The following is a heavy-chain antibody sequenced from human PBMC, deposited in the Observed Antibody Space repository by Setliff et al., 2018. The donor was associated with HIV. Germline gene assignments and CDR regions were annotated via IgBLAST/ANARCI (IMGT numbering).Heavy chain of an antibody. V-gene: IGHV3-7*03. CDR3: ARLNQQWLVRDSGSNWFDP. CDR2: INQLGSER. J-gene: IGHJ5*02. Sequence: PGGSLRLSCAASGFTFSGHWMTWVRQAPGKGLESVANINQLGSERYYVDSVKGRFTISRDNAKNSLYLQMNSLRAEDTAVYYCARLNQQWLVRDSGSNWFDPWGQGILVTVSS. D-gene: IGHD6-19*01. CDR1: GFTFSGHW.